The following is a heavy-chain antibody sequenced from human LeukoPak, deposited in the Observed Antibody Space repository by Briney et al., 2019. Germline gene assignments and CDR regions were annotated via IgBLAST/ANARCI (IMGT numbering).Heavy chain of an antibody. CDR2: INWNGGST. V-gene: IGHV3-20*04. D-gene: IGHD3-22*01. CDR1: GFTFDDYG. J-gene: IGHJ4*02. CDR3: ARDPYDSSGYRTYYFDY. Sequence: GGSLRLSCAASGFTFDDYGMSWVRQAPGKGLEWVSGINWNGGSTGYADSVKGRFTISRDNAKNSLYLQMNSLRAEDTALYYCARDPYDSSGYRTYYFDYWGQGTLVTVSS.